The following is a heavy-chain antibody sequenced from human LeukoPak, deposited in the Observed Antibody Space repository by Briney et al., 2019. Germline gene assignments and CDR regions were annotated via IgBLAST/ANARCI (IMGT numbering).Heavy chain of an antibody. Sequence: GGSLRLSCAASGFTFSSYDMNWVRQAPGKGLEWVSSISSSSSYIYYADSLKGRFTIPRDNAKSSLYLQMNSLRAEDTAVYYCARGRSSGGESTYYFDYWGQGTLVTVSS. J-gene: IGHJ4*02. CDR3: ARGRSSGGESTYYFDY. CDR2: ISSSSSYI. V-gene: IGHV3-21*01. CDR1: GFTFSSYD. D-gene: IGHD6-19*01.